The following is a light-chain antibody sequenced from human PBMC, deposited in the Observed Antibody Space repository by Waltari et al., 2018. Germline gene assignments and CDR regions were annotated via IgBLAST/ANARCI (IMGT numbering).Light chain of an antibody. CDR3: CSYAGSSISV. J-gene: IGLJ3*02. Sequence: QSALTQTATVSGSPGQSITISCTGTSRDVGNYNLFSWYQQHPGKAPKLIIYDVNKRPSGVSNRFSGSKSGNTASLTISGLQAADEADYYCCSYAGSSISVFGGGTRLTVL. V-gene: IGLV2-23*02. CDR2: DVN. CDR1: SRDVGNYNL.